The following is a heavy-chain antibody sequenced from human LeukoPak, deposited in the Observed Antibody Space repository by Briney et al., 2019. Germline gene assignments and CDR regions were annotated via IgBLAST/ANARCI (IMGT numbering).Heavy chain of an antibody. J-gene: IGHJ6*02. D-gene: IGHD6-13*01. CDR1: GFTLSSYW. V-gene: IGHV3-7*04. Sequence: GGSLRLSCVASGFTLSSYWMSWARQAPGKGLEWVANIKQDGTQSIYVDSVKGRFTISRDNAKNSLYLQMNSLRAEETAVYYCARLRPYSSTWYAYYGMDVWGQGTTVTVSS. CDR3: ARLRPYSSTWYAYYGMDV. CDR2: IKQDGTQS.